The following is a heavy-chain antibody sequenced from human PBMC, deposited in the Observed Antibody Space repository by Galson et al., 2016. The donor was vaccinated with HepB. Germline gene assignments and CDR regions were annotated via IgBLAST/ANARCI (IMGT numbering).Heavy chain of an antibody. J-gene: IGHJ4*02. Sequence: ETLSLTCTVSGGSISSSNYYWGWIRQPPGKGLEWIGSIYYSWSTYYNPSLKSRVTISIDTSKNQFSLKVNSVTAADTAVYYCARDQNGSYLAYWGLGALVAVSS. V-gene: IGHV4-39*07. D-gene: IGHD1-26*01. CDR2: IYYSWST. CDR3: ARDQNGSYLAY. CDR1: GGSISSSNYY.